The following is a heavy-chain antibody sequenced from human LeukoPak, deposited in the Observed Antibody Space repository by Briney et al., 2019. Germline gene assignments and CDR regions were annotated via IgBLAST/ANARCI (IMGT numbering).Heavy chain of an antibody. CDR1: GGSFSGYY. CDR3: ARGQHCSSTSCYTFDY. V-gene: IGHV4-34*01. CDR2: INHSGST. D-gene: IGHD2-2*02. Sequence: SETLSLTCAVYGGSFSGYYWSWLRQPPGKGLEWIGEINHSGSTNYNPSLKSRVTISVDTSKNQFSLKLSSVTAADTAVYYCARGQHCSSTSCYTFDYWGQGTLVTVSS. J-gene: IGHJ4*02.